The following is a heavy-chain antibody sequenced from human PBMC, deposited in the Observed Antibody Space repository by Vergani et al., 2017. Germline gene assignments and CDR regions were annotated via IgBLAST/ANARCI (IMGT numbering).Heavy chain of an antibody. CDR3: ARSHGSXSWGLYYYYYGMDV. J-gene: IGHJ6*02. D-gene: IGHD3-10*01. CDR2: IYYSGST. CDR1: GGSISSSSYY. V-gene: IGHV4-39*01. Sequence: QLQLQESGPGLVKPSETLSLTCTVSGGSISSSSYYWGWIRQPPGKGLEWIGSIYYSGSTYYNPSLKSRVTISVDTSKNQFSLKLSSVTAADTAVYYCARSHGSXSWGLYYYYYGMDVWGQGTTVTVSS.